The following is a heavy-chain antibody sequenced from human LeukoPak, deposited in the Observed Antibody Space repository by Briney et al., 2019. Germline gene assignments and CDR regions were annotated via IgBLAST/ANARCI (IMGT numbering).Heavy chain of an antibody. D-gene: IGHD6-19*01. V-gene: IGHV3-23*01. CDR1: GFTFSSYA. J-gene: IGHJ4*02. Sequence: GGSLRLSCAASGFTFSSYAMSWVRQAPGKGLEWVSAISVSGDSTYYADSVKGRFTISRDNSKNTLYLQMNSLRVEDTAMYYCAKNMLLAGPPFVSWGQGTLVAVSS. CDR2: ISVSGDST. CDR3: AKNMLLAGPPFVS.